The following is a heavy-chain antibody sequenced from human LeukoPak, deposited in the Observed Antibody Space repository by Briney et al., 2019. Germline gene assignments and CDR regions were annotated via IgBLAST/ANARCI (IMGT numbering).Heavy chain of an antibody. CDR3: AKNAGDL. J-gene: IGHJ5*02. V-gene: IGHV4-4*07. D-gene: IGHD6-13*01. CDR1: GASISAYY. Sequence: SDTLSLTCTVSGASISAYYWTWIRQPAGQGLEWIGRIYSGGSTNYSPSLKSRVTMSVDPSKKQFSLKLTSVTAADTAVYYCAKNAGDLWGQGTLVTVSS. CDR2: IYSGGST.